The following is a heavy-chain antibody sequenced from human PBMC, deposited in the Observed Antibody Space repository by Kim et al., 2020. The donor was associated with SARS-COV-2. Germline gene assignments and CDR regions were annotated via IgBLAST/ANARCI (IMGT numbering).Heavy chain of an antibody. CDR3: VRDSTIYGVLTNGYFDS. CDR1: GFAFRTYG. V-gene: IGHV3-30*03. CDR2: ILFDGKTD. Sequence: GGSLRLSCAASGFAFRTYGMYWVRQAPGKGLEWVAGILFDGKTDYYRNSVKGRFTISRDNSNNTLYLQMNSLRPEDTALYYCVRDSTIYGVLTNGYFDSWGQGALVTVAS. D-gene: IGHD3-3*01. J-gene: IGHJ4*02.